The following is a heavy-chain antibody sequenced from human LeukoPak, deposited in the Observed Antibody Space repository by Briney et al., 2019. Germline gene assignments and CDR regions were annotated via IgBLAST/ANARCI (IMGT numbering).Heavy chain of an antibody. CDR3: ARDFVAAPTV. CDR2: IWYDGSNK. CDR1: GFXFSSYG. D-gene: IGHD6-13*01. J-gene: IGHJ6*02. Sequence: PGRSLRLSCAASGFXFSSYGIHWVRQAPGKGLEWVALIWYDGSNKYYADSVKGRFTISRDNSKNTLYLQMHSLRAEDTAVYYCARDFVAAPTVWGQGTTVTVSS. V-gene: IGHV3-33*01.